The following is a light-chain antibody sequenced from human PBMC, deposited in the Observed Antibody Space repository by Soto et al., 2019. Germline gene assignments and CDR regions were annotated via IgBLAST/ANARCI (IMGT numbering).Light chain of an antibody. V-gene: IGLV2-14*01. CDR1: SSDVGAYNY. J-gene: IGLJ2*01. CDR2: DVN. CDR3: TSWTTSTTMK. Sequence: QSALTQPASVSGSPGQSITISCTGTSSDVGAYNYVSWYQQHPGKAPKLMIYDVNIRPSGVSNRFSGSKSGNTASLTISGLQAEDKADYYCTSWTTSTTMKFGGGTQLTVL.